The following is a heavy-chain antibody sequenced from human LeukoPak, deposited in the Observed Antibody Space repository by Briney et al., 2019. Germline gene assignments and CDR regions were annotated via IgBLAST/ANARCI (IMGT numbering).Heavy chain of an antibody. CDR1: GGSFSGYY. CDR2: INHSGST. D-gene: IGHD6-13*01. CDR3: ARGIAAAGTGFDY. Sequence: PSETPSLTCAVYGGSFSGYYWSWIRQPPGKGLEWIGEINHSGSTNYNPSLKSRVTISVDTSKNQFSLKLSSVTAADTAVYYCARGIAAAGTGFDYWGQGTLVTVSS. J-gene: IGHJ4*02. V-gene: IGHV4-34*01.